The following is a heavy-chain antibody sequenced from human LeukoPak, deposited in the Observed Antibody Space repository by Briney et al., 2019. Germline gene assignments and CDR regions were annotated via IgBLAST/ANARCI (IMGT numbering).Heavy chain of an antibody. V-gene: IGHV4-39*01. CDR2: IFYTGST. Sequence: SETVSLTCSVSGGSISTSNYFWGWFRQPPGKGLEWIARIFYTGSTYYNPSLESRITTSLDTTKNQFSLKVNSVGAADTAVYYCARLVVPATSYYFYYIDVWGTGTTVTVSS. D-gene: IGHD2-15*01. J-gene: IGHJ6*03. CDR3: ARLVVPATSYYFYYIDV. CDR1: GGSISTSNYF.